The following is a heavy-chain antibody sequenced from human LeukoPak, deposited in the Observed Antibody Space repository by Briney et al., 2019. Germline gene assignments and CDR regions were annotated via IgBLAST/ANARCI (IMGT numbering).Heavy chain of an antibody. D-gene: IGHD6-6*01. J-gene: IGHJ6*03. CDR1: GGSFSGYY. V-gene: IGHV4-34*01. CDR3: ARVGSYPYNYYYYYMDV. CDR2: INHSGST. Sequence: PSETLSLTCAVYGGSFSGYYWSWIRQPPGKGLEWIGEINHSGSTNYNPSLKSRVTISVDTSKNQFSLKLSSVTAADTAVYYCARVGSYPYNYYYYYMDVWGKGTTVTVSS.